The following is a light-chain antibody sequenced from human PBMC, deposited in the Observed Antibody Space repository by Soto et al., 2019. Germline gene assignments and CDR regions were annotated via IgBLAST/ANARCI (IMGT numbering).Light chain of an antibody. CDR3: QQSYSTPLT. CDR1: QSVLYSSNNKNY. V-gene: IGKV4-1*01. J-gene: IGKJ4*01. Sequence: IVITQSPDSLAFSLGERATVNCKSSQSVLYSSNNKNYLAWYQQKPGQPPKLLIYWASTRESGVPDRFSGSGSGTDFTLTISSLQPEDFATYYCQQSYSTPLTFGGGTKVDIK. CDR2: WAS.